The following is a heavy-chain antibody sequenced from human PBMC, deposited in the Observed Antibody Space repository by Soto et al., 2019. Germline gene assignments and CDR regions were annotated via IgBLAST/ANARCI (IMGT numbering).Heavy chain of an antibody. V-gene: IGHV3-23*01. CDR1: AFTFSSYA. CDR3: AKDSPVKREAASPNYYYYYGMDV. Sequence: PGGSLRLSCAASAFTFSSYAMSWVCQAPGKGLEWVSAISGSGGSTYYADSVKGRFTISRDNSKNTLYLQMNSLRAEDTAVYYCAKDSPVKREAASPNYYYYYGMDVWGQGTTVTVSS. CDR2: ISGSGGST. D-gene: IGHD6-13*01. J-gene: IGHJ6*02.